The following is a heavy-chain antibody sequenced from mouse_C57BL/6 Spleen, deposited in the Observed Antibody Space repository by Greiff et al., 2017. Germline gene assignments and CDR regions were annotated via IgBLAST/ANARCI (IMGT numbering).Heavy chain of an antibody. Sequence: DVKLQESGGGLVKPGGSLKLSCAASGFTFSSYAMSWVRQTPEKRLEWVATISDGGSYTYYPDNVKGRFTISRDNAKNNLYLQMSHLKSEDTAMYYCARGPSMITTDWYFDVWGTGTTVTVSS. D-gene: IGHD2-4*01. CDR1: GFTFSSYA. CDR2: ISDGGSYT. J-gene: IGHJ1*03. CDR3: ARGPSMITTDWYFDV. V-gene: IGHV5-4*03.